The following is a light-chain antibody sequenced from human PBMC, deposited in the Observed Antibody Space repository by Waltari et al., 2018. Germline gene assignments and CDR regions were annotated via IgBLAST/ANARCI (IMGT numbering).Light chain of an antibody. CDR3: QQYNRYGT. Sequence: DIQMTQSPSTLSASVGDRVTITCRASQGISSWLAWYQLKPGKAPKLLIYTASSLESGVPSRCSRSGSGTEFTLTISSLQPDDFATYYCQQYNRYGTFGQGTKVEIK. CDR2: TAS. CDR1: QGISSW. J-gene: IGKJ1*01. V-gene: IGKV1-5*03.